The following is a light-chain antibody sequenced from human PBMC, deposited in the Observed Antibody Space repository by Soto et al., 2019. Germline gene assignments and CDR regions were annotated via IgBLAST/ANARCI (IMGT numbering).Light chain of an antibody. CDR3: QQYGSSPWT. Sequence: EIVLTQSPGTLSLSPGERATLSCRSSQSVSSSYLAWYQQKPGQAPRLLIYGASSRATGIPDRFSGSGSGTAFTLTIRRLEPEDFAVYYCQQYGSSPWTFSQGTKVEIK. J-gene: IGKJ1*01. V-gene: IGKV3-20*01. CDR1: QSVSSSY. CDR2: GAS.